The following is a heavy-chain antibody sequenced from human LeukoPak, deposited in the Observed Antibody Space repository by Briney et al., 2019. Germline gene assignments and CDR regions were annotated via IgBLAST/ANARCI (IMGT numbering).Heavy chain of an antibody. V-gene: IGHV3-74*01. CDR1: GFTFSNYW. CDR3: ARDVGNFDY. CDR2: INSDGIST. J-gene: IGHJ4*02. Sequence: GGSLRLSCAASGFTFSNYWMHWVRQAPGKGLVWVSRINSDGISTVYADSVKGRFTVSRDNAKKTLYLQMNSLRAEDTAVYYCARDVGNFDYWGQGTLVTVSS.